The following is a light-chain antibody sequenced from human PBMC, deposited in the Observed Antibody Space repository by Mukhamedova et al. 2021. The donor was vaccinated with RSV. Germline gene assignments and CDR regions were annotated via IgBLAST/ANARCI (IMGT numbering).Light chain of an antibody. V-gene: IGLV2-18*02. CDR3: NSHRRGGTPRV. Sequence: TVLRPMIYSVCIQASGVPDGFSGSKSGNTASMTISGFQAEDEADYYCNSHRRGGTPRVFGGGTKLTVL. CDR2: SVC. J-gene: IGLJ3*02.